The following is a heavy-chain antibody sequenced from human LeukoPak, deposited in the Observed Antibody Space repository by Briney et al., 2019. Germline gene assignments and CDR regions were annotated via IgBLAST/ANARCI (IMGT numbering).Heavy chain of an antibody. V-gene: IGHV3-48*03. CDR1: GFAFSSYE. D-gene: IGHD1-26*01. Sequence: GGSLRLSCAASGFAFSSYEMNWVRQAPGKGLEWVSYISSSGSTIYYADSVKGRFTISRDNAKNSLYLQMNSLRAEDTAVYYCSLVGATSYYYYGMDVWGQGTTVTVSS. CDR3: SLVGATSYYYYGMDV. CDR2: ISSSGSTI. J-gene: IGHJ6*02.